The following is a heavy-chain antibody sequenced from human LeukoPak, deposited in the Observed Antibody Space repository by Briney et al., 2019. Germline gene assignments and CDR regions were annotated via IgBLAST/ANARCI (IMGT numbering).Heavy chain of an antibody. J-gene: IGHJ5*02. CDR1: GYTFTGYY. V-gene: IGHV1-2*02. CDR2: INPNSGGT. Sequence: ASVKVSCKASGYTFTGYYMHWVRQAPGQGLEWMGWINPNSGGTNYAQKFQGRVTMTRDTSISTAYMELSRLRSDDTAVYYCARDNYDSSGYYAWFDPWGQGTLVTVSS. D-gene: IGHD3-22*01. CDR3: ARDNYDSSGYYAWFDP.